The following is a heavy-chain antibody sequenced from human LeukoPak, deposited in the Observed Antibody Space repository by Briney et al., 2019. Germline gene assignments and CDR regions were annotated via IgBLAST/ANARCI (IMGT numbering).Heavy chain of an antibody. V-gene: IGHV3-21*01. Sequence: PGGSLRLSCAASGFTFSSYSMNWVRQAPGKGLEWVSSISSSSSYIYYADSVKGRFTITRDNAKNSLYLQMNSLRAEDTAVYYCARGGVGATFGGLDYWGQGTLVTVSS. CDR3: ARGGVGATFGGLDY. D-gene: IGHD1-26*01. J-gene: IGHJ4*02. CDR2: ISSSSSYI. CDR1: GFTFSSYS.